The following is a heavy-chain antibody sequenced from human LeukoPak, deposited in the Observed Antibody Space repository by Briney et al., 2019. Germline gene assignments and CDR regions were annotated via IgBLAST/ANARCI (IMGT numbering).Heavy chain of an antibody. V-gene: IGHV3-23*01. Sequence: PGGSLRLSCAASGFTFSSYAMSWVRQAPGKGLEWVSAISGSGGSTYYADSVKGRFTISRDNSKNTLYLQMNSLRAEDTAVYYCARGGGSGRWGSPFDMWGQGTMVTVSS. D-gene: IGHD6-19*01. J-gene: IGHJ3*02. CDR2: ISGSGGST. CDR3: ARGGGSGRWGSPFDM. CDR1: GFTFSSYA.